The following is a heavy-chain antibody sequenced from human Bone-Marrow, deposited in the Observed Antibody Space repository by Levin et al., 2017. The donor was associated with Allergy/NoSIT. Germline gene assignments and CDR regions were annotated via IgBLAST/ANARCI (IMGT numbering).Heavy chain of an antibody. V-gene: IGHV3-21*04. CDR3: ARDQGLA. J-gene: IGHJ5*02. CDR1: GFSLSGYS. CDR2: ISGSGTYI. Sequence: GESLKISCVASGFSLSGYSMNWVRQAPGKGLEWVSTISGSGTYINYVDSVKGRFAISRDDAKNSVYLQMNSLRDEDTAVYYCARDQGLAWGQGVLVTVSS.